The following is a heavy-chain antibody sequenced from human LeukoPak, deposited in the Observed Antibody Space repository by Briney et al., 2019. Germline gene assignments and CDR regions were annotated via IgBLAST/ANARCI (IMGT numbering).Heavy chain of an antibody. Sequence: GGSLRLSCAASGFTFSDYSLNWVRQAPGKGLDWISYIGSAIYYADSVEGRFTISRDNPKNSLFLQMNSLRAEDTAVYYCARDHSYALDIWGQGTLVTVSS. D-gene: IGHD2-21*01. CDR3: ARDHSYALDI. J-gene: IGHJ3*02. CDR1: GFTFSDYS. CDR2: IGSAI. V-gene: IGHV3-48*01.